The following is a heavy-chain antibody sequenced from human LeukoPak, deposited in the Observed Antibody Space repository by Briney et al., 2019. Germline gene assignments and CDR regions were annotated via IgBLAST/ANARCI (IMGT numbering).Heavy chain of an antibody. V-gene: IGHV4-34*07. CDR3: ATYHDISSGFTFDS. CDR2: IHPSGSV. J-gene: IGHJ4*02. Sequence: PSETLSLTCAVYGGSFSGYYWSWIRQPPGKGLEWIGEIHPSGSVRYDPSLKSRVSISLDKSNDHVSLTLTSVTAADTAVYFCATYHDISSGFTFDSWGQGTLVTVSS. D-gene: IGHD3-9*01. CDR1: GGSFSGYY.